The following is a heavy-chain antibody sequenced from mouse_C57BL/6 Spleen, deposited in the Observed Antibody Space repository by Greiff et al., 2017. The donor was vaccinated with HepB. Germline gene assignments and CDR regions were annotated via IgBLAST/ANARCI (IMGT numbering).Heavy chain of an antibody. D-gene: IGHD2-2*01. CDR1: GYSITSGYY. Sequence: VQLKESGPGLVKPSQSLSLTCSVTGYSITSGYYWNWIRQFPGNKLEWMGYISYDGSNNYNPSLKNRISITRDTSKNQFFLKLNSVTTEDTATYYCARGYGYDAFAYWGQGTLVTVSA. J-gene: IGHJ3*01. CDR2: ISYDGSN. CDR3: ARGYGYDAFAY. V-gene: IGHV3-6*01.